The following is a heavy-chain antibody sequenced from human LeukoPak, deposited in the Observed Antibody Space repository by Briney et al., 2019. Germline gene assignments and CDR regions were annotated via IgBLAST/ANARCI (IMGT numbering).Heavy chain of an antibody. J-gene: IGHJ3*02. CDR3: ARDLVSSSWLDAFDI. Sequence: PSETLSLTCTVSGGSISSYYRSWIRQPAGKGLEWIGRIYTSGSTNYNPSLKSRVTMSVDTSKNQFSLKLSSVTAADTAVYYCARDLVSSSWLDAFDIWGQGTMVTVSS. D-gene: IGHD6-13*01. CDR2: IYTSGST. CDR1: GGSISSYY. V-gene: IGHV4-4*07.